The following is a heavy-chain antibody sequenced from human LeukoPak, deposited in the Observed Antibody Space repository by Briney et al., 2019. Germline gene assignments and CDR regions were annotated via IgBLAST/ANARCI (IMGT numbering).Heavy chain of an antibody. CDR2: IYYSGST. Sequence: SETLSLTCTVSGGSISGYYWSWIRQPPGKGLEWIAYIYYSGSTNYNPSLKSRVTISGDTSENQISLKLGSVTAADTAVYYCARGGTYYNYWGQGTLVTVSS. V-gene: IGHV4-59*08. CDR3: ARGGTYYNY. D-gene: IGHD1-26*01. J-gene: IGHJ4*02. CDR1: GGSISGYY.